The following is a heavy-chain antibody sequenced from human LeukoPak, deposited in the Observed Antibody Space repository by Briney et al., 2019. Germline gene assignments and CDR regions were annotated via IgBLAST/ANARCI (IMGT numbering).Heavy chain of an antibody. J-gene: IGHJ4*02. Sequence: ASVKVSCKASGYTFTSYGISGVRQAPGQGLEWMGWISAYNGNTNYAQKLQGRVTMTTDTSTSTAYMELRSLRSDDTAVYYCARVHGDYYDSSGFFDYWGQGTLVTVSS. CDR3: ARVHGDYYDSSGFFDY. D-gene: IGHD3-22*01. V-gene: IGHV1-18*01. CDR1: GYTFTSYG. CDR2: ISAYNGNT.